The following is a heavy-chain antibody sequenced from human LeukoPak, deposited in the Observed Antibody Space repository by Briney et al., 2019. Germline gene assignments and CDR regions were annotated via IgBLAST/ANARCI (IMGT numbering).Heavy chain of an antibody. V-gene: IGHV4-4*02. CDR2: IYHSGST. D-gene: IGHD6-19*01. CDR1: GGSISSSNW. J-gene: IGHJ5*02. Sequence: PSETLSLTCAVSGGSISSSNWWSWVRQPPGKGLEWIGEIYHSGSTNYNPSLKSRVTMSVDKSKNQFSLKLSSVTAADTAVYYCARRRSSSGWWGWFDPWGQGTLVTVSS. CDR3: ARRRSSSGWWGWFDP.